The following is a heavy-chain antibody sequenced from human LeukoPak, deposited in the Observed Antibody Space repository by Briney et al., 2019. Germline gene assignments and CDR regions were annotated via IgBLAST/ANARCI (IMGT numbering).Heavy chain of an antibody. Sequence: SGPSLVKPPPTLTLTCTFSGFSLITRGMCVSWIRQPPGRALEWLTRIDWDDDKYYSTSLKTRLTISKDTSKNQVVLTMTNMDPVDTATYYCARIRDPAYSSSWYDDYWGQGTLVTVSS. CDR1: GFSLITRGMC. CDR3: ARIRDPAYSSSWYDDY. V-gene: IGHV2-70*11. J-gene: IGHJ4*02. CDR2: IDWDDDK. D-gene: IGHD6-13*01.